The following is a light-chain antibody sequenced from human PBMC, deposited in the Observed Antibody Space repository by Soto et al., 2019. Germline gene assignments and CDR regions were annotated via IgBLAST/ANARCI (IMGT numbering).Light chain of an antibody. J-gene: IGKJ1*01. CDR3: QQYNSYPWT. Sequence: DIQMTQSPSTLSASVGDRVTITCRASQTISNWLAWYQQKPGKAPKLLIYDASSLESGVPSRFSGSGSGTEFTLTISSLQPDDVATYYCQQYNSYPWTFGQGTKVEIK. CDR2: DAS. V-gene: IGKV1-5*01. CDR1: QTISNW.